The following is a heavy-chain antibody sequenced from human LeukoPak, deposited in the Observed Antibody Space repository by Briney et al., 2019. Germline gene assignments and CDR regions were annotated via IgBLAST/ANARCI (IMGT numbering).Heavy chain of an antibody. CDR2: ISGSGGDT. V-gene: IGHV3-23*01. D-gene: IGHD1-26*01. CDR1: GFTFSNFL. J-gene: IGHJ4*02. CDR3: AKKGATTGDFDY. Sequence: GGSLRLSCAASGFTFSNFLMTWVRQAPGKGPEWVSAISGSGGDTYYADPVKGRFTISIDNSKNTLYLQMNSLRAEDTAVYYCAKKGATTGDFDYWGQGALVTVPS.